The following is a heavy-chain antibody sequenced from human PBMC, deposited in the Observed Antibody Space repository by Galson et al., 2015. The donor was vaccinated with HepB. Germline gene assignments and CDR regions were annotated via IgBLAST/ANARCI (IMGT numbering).Heavy chain of an antibody. CDR2: ISYDGSNK. CDR3: AKGGDFDL. J-gene: IGHJ2*01. CDR1: GFTFSSYA. Sequence: SLRLSCAASGFTFSSYAMHWVRQAPGKGLEWVAVISYDGSNKYYADSVKGRFTISRDNSKNTLYLQMNSLRAEDTAVYYCAKGGDFDLWGRGTLVTVSS. V-gene: IGHV3-30*04.